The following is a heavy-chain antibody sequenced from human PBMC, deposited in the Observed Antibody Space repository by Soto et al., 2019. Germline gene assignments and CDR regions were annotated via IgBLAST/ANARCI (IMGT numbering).Heavy chain of an antibody. CDR2: ISYDGSNK. D-gene: IGHD3-22*01. Sequence: QVQLVESGGGVVQPGRSLRLSCAASGFTFSSYGMHWVRQAPGKGLEWVAVISYDGSNKYYADSVKGRFTISRDNSKNTLYRQMNRLRAEDTAVYYCAKLYDSSGYYLSAPDIWGQGTMVTVSS. CDR1: GFTFSSYG. J-gene: IGHJ3*02. CDR3: AKLYDSSGYYLSAPDI. V-gene: IGHV3-30*18.